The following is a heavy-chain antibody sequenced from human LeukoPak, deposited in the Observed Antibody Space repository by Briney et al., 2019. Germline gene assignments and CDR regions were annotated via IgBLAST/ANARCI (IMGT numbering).Heavy chain of an antibody. J-gene: IGHJ6*03. V-gene: IGHV4-4*07. CDR1: GGSISSYY. Sequence: SETLSLTCTVSGGSISSYYWSWIRQPAGKGLEWIGRIYTSGSTNYNPSLKSRVTMSVDTSKNQFSLKLSSVTAEDTAVYYGGRGGGIAAAGTYYYYYYMDVWGKGTTVTVSS. D-gene: IGHD6-13*01. CDR2: IYTSGST. CDR3: GRGGGIAAAGTYYYYYYMDV.